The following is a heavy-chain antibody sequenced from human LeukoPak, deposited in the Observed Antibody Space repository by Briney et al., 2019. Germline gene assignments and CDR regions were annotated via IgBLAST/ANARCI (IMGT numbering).Heavy chain of an antibody. CDR2: VYYDGINK. CDR3: ARGLGVSSGRYLDY. D-gene: IGHD6-19*01. Sequence: PGGSLRLSCAASGFTYSRYGMHWVRQAPGKGLEGVATVYYDGINKFYADSVKGRFTISRDNSKNTLSLQVIRLRAEDTAVYYCARGLGVSSGRYLDYWGQGTLVTVSS. CDR1: GFTYSRYG. V-gene: IGHV3-33*01. J-gene: IGHJ4*02.